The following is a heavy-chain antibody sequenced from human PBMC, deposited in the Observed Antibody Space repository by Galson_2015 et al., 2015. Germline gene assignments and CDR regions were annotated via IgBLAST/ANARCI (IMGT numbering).Heavy chain of an antibody. CDR1: GFTFSDYA. V-gene: IGHV3-23*01. CDR3: AKDHKWTSKVFGIHIVTDYHYMDV. CDR2: FGTGGTT. Sequence: SLRLSCAASGFTFSDYAMNWVRQAPGKGREWVPAFGTGGTTYNEASVRARFPIPREISRGRWSLQRNSRRAEKTAVYYCAKDHKWTSKVFGIHIVTDYHYMDVWGKGTAVIVSS. J-gene: IGHJ6*03. D-gene: IGHD3-3*01.